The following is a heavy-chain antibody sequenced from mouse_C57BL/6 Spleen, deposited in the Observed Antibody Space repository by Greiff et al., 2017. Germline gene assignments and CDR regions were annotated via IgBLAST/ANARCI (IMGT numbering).Heavy chain of an antibody. CDR1: GYTFTDYY. D-gene: IGHD2-4*01. J-gene: IGHJ3*01. CDR3: ARWGYDYDGFAY. Sequence: EVKLQQSGPELVKPGASVKISCKASGYTFTDYYMNWVKQSHGKSLEWIGDINPNNGGTSYNQKFKGKATLTVDKSSSTAYMELRSLTSEDSAVYYCARWGYDYDGFAYWGQGTLVTVSA. V-gene: IGHV1-26*01. CDR2: INPNNGGT.